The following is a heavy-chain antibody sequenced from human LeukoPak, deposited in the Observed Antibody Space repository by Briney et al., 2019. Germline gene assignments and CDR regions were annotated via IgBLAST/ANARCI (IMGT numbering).Heavy chain of an antibody. CDR3: ARGRVPAAARFDP. CDR2: IYYSGST. V-gene: IGHV4-59*01. J-gene: IGHJ5*02. D-gene: IGHD2-2*01. Sequence: SETLSLTCTVSGGSISSYYWSWIRQPPGKGLEWIGYIYYSGSTNYNPSLKSRVTISVDTSKNQFSLKLSSVTAADTAVYYCARGRVPAAARFDPWGQGTLVTVSS. CDR1: GGSISSYY.